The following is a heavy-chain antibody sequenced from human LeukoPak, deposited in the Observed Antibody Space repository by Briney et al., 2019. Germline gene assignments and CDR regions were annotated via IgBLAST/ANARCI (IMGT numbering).Heavy chain of an antibody. CDR2: INHSGSP. J-gene: IGHJ4*02. D-gene: IGHD3-3*01. V-gene: IGHV4-34*01. CDR1: GGSFSDYY. Sequence: TSETLSLTCAVYGGSFSDYYWTWIRQPPGKGLEWIGEINHSGSPNNNPSLKSRVSISFDTSKNQFSLKLTSVTAADTAVYYCGSRRTAMFGVIKGPIDYWGQGTLVTVSS. CDR3: GSRRTAMFGVIKGPIDY.